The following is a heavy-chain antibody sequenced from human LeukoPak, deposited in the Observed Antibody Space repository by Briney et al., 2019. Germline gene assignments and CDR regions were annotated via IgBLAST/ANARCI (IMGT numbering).Heavy chain of an antibody. V-gene: IGHV3-21*01. CDR3: ARDSRYCSSTSCYDWFDP. J-gene: IGHJ5*02. CDR2: IISSSSYI. Sequence: GSLRLSCAASGFPFSSYSMNWVRQAPGKGLEWVSSIISSSSYIYYADSVKGRFTISRDNAKNSLYLQMNSLRAEDTAVYYCARDSRYCSSTSCYDWFDPWGQGTLVTVSS. CDR1: GFPFSSYS. D-gene: IGHD2-2*01.